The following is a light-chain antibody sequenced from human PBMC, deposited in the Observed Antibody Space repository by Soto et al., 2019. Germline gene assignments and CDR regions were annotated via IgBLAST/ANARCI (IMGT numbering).Light chain of an antibody. J-gene: IGKJ4*01. V-gene: IGKV3-15*01. CDR3: QQYDNWPPIT. CDR1: QHVSSTY. CDR2: DAS. Sequence: EVVLAQSPGTRSLTQGVRATLSCRASQHVSSTYVSGYQQKPGQAPRLLIYDASTRTADIPARFSGSASGTEFILTISSLQSEDFAVYYCQQYDNWPPITFGGGTKVDIK.